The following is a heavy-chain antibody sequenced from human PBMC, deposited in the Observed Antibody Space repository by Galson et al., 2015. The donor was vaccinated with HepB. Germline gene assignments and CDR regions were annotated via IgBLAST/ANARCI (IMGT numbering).Heavy chain of an antibody. J-gene: IGHJ3*02. Sequence: SVKVSCKASGDSFNNYAVSWLRQAPGQGLEWMGGIIPVFDTPIYAQGFQDRVTITADKSTSTAYVELSSLNFEDTAVYYCARDRTQYYETSGYSGAFDIWAQGTVVTVSS. CDR3: ARDRTQYYETSGYSGAFDI. CDR2: IIPVFDTP. CDR1: GDSFNNYA. D-gene: IGHD3-22*01. V-gene: IGHV1-69*06.